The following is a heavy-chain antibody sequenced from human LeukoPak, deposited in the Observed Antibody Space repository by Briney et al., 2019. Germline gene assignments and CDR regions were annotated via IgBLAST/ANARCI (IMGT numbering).Heavy chain of an antibody. V-gene: IGHV3-53*05. CDR2: LYPDGRT. Sequence: GGSLRLSCAASGFAVSSNYMNWVRQAPGKGLEWVSVLYPDGRTYYADSVKGRFTISRDVSKNTLYLQMNSLRAEDTAVYYCAKDKFNSLIVVVPAAPFDYWGQGTLVTVSS. D-gene: IGHD2-2*01. CDR3: AKDKFNSLIVVVPAAPFDY. J-gene: IGHJ4*02. CDR1: GFAVSSNY.